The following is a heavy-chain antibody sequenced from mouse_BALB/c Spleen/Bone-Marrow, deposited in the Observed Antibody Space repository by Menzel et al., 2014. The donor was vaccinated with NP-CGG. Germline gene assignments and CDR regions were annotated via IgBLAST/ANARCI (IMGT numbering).Heavy chain of an antibody. V-gene: IGHV1-52*01. CDR3: ARRTLAMDY. CDR2: IDPSTSET. CDR1: DYTFTTYW. J-gene: IGHJ4*01. Sequence: VQLQQSGPDLVRPGSSVKMSCKASDYTFTTYWMHWVKQRPGQGLEWIGMIDPSTSETRLNQKFKDKATLIVDKSANTAYMQLSSLTSEDSAVYYCARRTLAMDYWGQGTSVTVSS.